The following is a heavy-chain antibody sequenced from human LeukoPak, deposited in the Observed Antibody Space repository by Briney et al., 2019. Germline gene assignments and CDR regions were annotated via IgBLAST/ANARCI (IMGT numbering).Heavy chain of an antibody. CDR3: ARDPQPTLSYGY. D-gene: IGHD2/OR15-2a*01. Sequence: SVKVSCKASGGTFSSYAISWVRQAPGQGLEWMGRVIPIFGTANYAQKFQGRVTITTDESTSTAYMELSSLRSEDTAVYYCARDPQPTLSYGYWGQGTLVTVSS. J-gene: IGHJ4*02. CDR1: GGTFSSYA. V-gene: IGHV1-69*05. CDR2: VIPIFGTA.